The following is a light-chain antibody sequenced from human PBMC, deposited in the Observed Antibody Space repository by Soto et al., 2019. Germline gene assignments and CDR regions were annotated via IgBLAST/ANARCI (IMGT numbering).Light chain of an antibody. Sequence: QSVLTQPPSVTEDPRQRVAISCSGSSSNIGNNAVNWYQQLPGKAPKLLIYYDDLLPSGVSDRFSGSKSGTSASLAISGLQSEDEADYYCAAWDDSLNGVVFGGGTKLTVL. CDR1: SSNIGNNA. CDR2: YDD. CDR3: AAWDDSLNGVV. V-gene: IGLV1-36*01. J-gene: IGLJ2*01.